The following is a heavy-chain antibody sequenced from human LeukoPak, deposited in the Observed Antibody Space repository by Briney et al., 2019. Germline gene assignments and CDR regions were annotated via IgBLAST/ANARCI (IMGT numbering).Heavy chain of an antibody. CDR1: GFTFSSYS. CDR2: ISSSSSYI. D-gene: IGHD3-22*01. CDR3: ATVDSSGYSYDY. Sequence: GGSLRLSCAASGFTFSSYSMNWVRQAPGKGLEWVSSISSSSSYIYYADSVKGRFTISRDNAKNSLYLQMNSLRAEDTAVYYCATVDSSGYSYDYWGQGTLVTVSS. J-gene: IGHJ4*02. V-gene: IGHV3-21*01.